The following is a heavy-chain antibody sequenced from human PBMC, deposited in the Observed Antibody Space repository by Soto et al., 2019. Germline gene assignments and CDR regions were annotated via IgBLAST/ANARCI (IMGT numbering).Heavy chain of an antibody. CDR2: INHRGST. D-gene: IGHD6-13*01. CDR3: ARGRKDYSSSWYVG. CDR1: NGSFGGFY. Sequence: SETLSLTCAISNGSFGGFYWSWVRQSPGRGLEWIGDINHRGSTKLNPSLKSRVTISADTSNNEFSRKLSSVTAADTAVYYCARGRKDYSSSWYVGWGQGTLVTVSS. V-gene: IGHV4-34*01. J-gene: IGHJ4*02.